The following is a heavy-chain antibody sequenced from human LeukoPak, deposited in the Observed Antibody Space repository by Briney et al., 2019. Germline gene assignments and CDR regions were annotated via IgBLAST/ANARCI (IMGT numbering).Heavy chain of an antibody. CDR1: GGSVSSYC. D-gene: IGHD6-19*01. CDR2: IYYSGST. V-gene: IGHV4-59*02. Sequence: PSETLSLTCTVSGGSVSSYCWSWIRQPPGKGLEWIGYIYYSGSTNYNPSLKSRVTISVDTSNNHFSLKLSSVTAADTAVYYCARGTLAVAGNFDYWGQGTLVTVSS. J-gene: IGHJ4*02. CDR3: ARGTLAVAGNFDY.